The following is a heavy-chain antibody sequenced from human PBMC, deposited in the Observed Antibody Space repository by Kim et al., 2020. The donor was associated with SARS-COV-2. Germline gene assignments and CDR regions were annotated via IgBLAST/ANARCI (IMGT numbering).Heavy chain of an antibody. CDR1: GGTFSSYA. D-gene: IGHD3-22*01. Sequence: SVKVSCKASGGTFSSYAISWVRQAPGQGLEWMGGIIPIFGTANYAQKFQGRVTITADESTSTAYMELSSLRSEDTAVYYCASRSNYYDSSGYDYWGQGTLVTVSS. V-gene: IGHV1-69*13. CDR2: IIPIFGTA. CDR3: ASRSNYYDSSGYDY. J-gene: IGHJ4*02.